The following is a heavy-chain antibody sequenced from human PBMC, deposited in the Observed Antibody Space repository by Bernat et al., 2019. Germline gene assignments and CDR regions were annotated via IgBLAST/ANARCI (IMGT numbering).Heavy chain of an antibody. CDR3: ARDYCSGGSCPDYMDV. D-gene: IGHD2-15*01. Sequence: QVQLQESGPGLVKPSQTLSLTCTVSGGSISSGGYYWSWIRQHPGKGLEWIEYIYYSGSTYYNPSLKSRVTISVDTSKNQFSLKLSSVTAADTAVFYCARDYCSGGSCPDYMDVWGKGTTVTVSS. V-gene: IGHV4-31*03. J-gene: IGHJ6*03. CDR1: GGSISSGGYY. CDR2: IYYSGST.